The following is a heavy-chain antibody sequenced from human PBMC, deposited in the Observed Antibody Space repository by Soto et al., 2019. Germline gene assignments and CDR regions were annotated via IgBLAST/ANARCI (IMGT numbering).Heavy chain of an antibody. CDR2: ITSSSSYI. CDR1: GFTFSSYS. CDR3: ARGDNKDYYAMDV. J-gene: IGHJ6*02. D-gene: IGHD1-20*01. Sequence: PWGSLRLSCAASGFTFSSYSMNWVRQAPGKGLEWVSSITSSSSYIYYADSVKGRFTISRDNAKNSLYLQMNSLRAEDTAVYYCARGDNKDYYAMDVWGQGTTVTVSS. V-gene: IGHV3-21*01.